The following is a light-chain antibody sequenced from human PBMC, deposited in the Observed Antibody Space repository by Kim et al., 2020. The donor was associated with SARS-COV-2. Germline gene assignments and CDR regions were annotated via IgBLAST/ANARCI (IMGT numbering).Light chain of an antibody. CDR2: DVN. Sequence: QSALTQPASVSGSPGQSITISCPGTTSDVGGYDYVSWYQQHPGKAPKLTIFDVNERPSGVSNRFFGSKSGNTASMTISGLQAEDEADYYCSSFTSSSTWVFGGGTQLTVL. J-gene: IGLJ2*01. CDR3: SSFTSSSTWV. V-gene: IGLV2-14*03. CDR1: TSDVGGYDY.